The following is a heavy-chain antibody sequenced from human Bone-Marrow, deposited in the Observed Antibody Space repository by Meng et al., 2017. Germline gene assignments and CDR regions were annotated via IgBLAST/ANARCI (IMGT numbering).Heavy chain of an antibody. CDR2: IHHSGSA. V-gene: IGHV4-30-4*01. Sequence: QVQLQESGPGLVELSQTLSPTRTVSGGSMSSGNYYWSWIRQPPGKGLEWIGYIHHSGSAYYNPSLKSRVSISVDTSKNQFSLNLNSMTAADTAVYYCASFDHIPRRNYFDYWGQGTLVTVSS. CDR3: ASFDHIPRRNYFDY. CDR1: GGSMSSGNYY. J-gene: IGHJ4*02. D-gene: IGHD2-21*01.